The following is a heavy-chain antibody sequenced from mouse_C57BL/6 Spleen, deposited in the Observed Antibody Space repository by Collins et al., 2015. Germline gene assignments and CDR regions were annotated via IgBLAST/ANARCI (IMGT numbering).Heavy chain of an antibody. Sequence: TDYYLNWVRQSHGKSLEWIGDIDPNNGGTSYNQKFKGKATLTVDKSSSTVYMELRSLTSEDSAVYYCARXGGFYYDPMDYWGQGTSVTVSS. CDR2: IDPNNGGT. D-gene: IGHD2-4*01. CDR3: ARXGGFYYDPMDY. CDR1: TDYY. V-gene: IGHV1-26*01. J-gene: IGHJ4*01.